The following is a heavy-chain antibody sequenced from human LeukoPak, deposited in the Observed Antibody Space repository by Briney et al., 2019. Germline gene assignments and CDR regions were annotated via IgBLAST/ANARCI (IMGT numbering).Heavy chain of an antibody. J-gene: IGHJ6*02. CDR2: INHSGST. V-gene: IGHV4-34*01. CDR3: ASQSIAVSYYYYGMDV. D-gene: IGHD6-19*01. Sequence: PSETLSLTCAVYGGSFSGYYWSWLRQPPGKGLEWIGEINHSGSTNYNPSLKSRVTISVDTSKNQFSLKLSSVTAADTAVYYCASQSIAVSYYYYGMDVWGQGTTVTVSS. CDR1: GGSFSGYY.